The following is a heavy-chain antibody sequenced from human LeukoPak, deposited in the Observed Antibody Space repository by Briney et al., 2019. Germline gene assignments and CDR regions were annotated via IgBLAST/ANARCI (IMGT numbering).Heavy chain of an antibody. D-gene: IGHD3-9*01. J-gene: IGHJ3*02. CDR3: AKAGRHFDWLFGFYSPDAFDI. Sequence: GGSLRLSCAASGFTFSDYYMSWIRQAPGKGLEWVSYISSGGSTIYYADSVKGRFTISRDNAKNSLYLEMNSLRAEDTAFYYCAKAGRHFDWLFGFYSPDAFDIWGQGTMVIVSS. V-gene: IGHV3-11*01. CDR2: ISSGGSTI. CDR1: GFTFSDYY.